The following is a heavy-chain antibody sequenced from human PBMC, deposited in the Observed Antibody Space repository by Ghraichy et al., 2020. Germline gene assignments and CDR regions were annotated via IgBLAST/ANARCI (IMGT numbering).Heavy chain of an antibody. CDR3: ARGRAPQWLVPHDAFDI. CDR2: MNPNSGNT. D-gene: IGHD6-19*01. Sequence: ASVKVSCKASGYTFTSYDINWVRQATGQGLEWMGWMNPNSGNTGYAQKFQGRVTMTRNTSISTAYMELSSLRSEDTAVYYCARGRAPQWLVPHDAFDIWGQGTMVTVSS. J-gene: IGHJ3*02. CDR1: GYTFTSYD. V-gene: IGHV1-8*01.